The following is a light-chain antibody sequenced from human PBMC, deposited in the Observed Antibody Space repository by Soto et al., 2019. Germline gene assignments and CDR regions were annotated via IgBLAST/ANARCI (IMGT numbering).Light chain of an antibody. J-gene: IGKJ2*01. CDR3: MQATPPYT. V-gene: IGKV2-24*01. CDR2: KIS. CDR1: QSLVHSDGNTY. Sequence: IVMTQTPLSSPVTLGQPASISCRSSQSLVHSDGNTYLRWLQQRPGEPPRLLIDKISNRFSGVPDRISGSGAGKDFPLNISRVEADDVVDYYFMQATPPYTFGHGTKLEIK.